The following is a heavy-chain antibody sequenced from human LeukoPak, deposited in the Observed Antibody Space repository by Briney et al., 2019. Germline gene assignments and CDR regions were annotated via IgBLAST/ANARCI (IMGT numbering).Heavy chain of an antibody. CDR1: GGSFSGYY. CDR2: IYYSGST. Sequence: SETLSLTCAVYGGSFSGYYWSWIRQPPGKGLEWIGSIYYSGSTYYNPSLKSRVTISVDTSKNQFSLKLSSVTAADTAVYYCARQCIAAAGDFDYWGQGTLVTVSS. D-gene: IGHD6-13*01. CDR3: ARQCIAAAGDFDY. J-gene: IGHJ4*02. V-gene: IGHV4-34*01.